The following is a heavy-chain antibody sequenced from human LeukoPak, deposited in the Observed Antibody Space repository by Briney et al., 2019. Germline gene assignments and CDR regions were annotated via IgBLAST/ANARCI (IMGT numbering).Heavy chain of an antibody. D-gene: IGHD6-6*01. J-gene: IGHJ6*02. Sequence: PSETLSLTCTVSGYSISSGYYWSWIRQHPGKGLEWIGYVYYTGSTYYNPSLKSRVTISPDTSKNQFSLKVSSVTAADTAVYYCARISAGRYGMDVWGQGTTVTVSS. CDR3: ARISAGRYGMDV. CDR2: VYYTGST. CDR1: GYSISSGYY. V-gene: IGHV4-31*03.